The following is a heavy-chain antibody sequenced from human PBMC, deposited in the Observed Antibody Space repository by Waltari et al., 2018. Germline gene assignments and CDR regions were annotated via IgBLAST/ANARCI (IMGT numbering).Heavy chain of an antibody. J-gene: IGHJ2*01. D-gene: IGHD1-26*01. Sequence: QVTLEESGPALVKPTQTLTLTCSVSGFSLNTSGMRVTWIRQPPGKALEWLARIDWDDEKFSNRSLESRLTISKDSSKNQVVLIVANVDPTDTATYYCARLLGPAAHWYFDLWGRGTLVTVSS. CDR3: ARLLGPAAHWYFDL. V-gene: IGHV2-70*04. CDR1: GFSLNTSGMR. CDR2: IDWDDEK.